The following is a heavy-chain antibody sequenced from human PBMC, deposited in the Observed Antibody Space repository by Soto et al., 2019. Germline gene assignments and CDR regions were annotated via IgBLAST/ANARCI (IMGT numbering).Heavy chain of an antibody. J-gene: IGHJ4*02. CDR3: ATIFLSSSWSRYYFDY. CDR2: FDPEDGET. Sequence: ASVKVSCKVSGYTLTELSMHWVRQAPGKGLEWMGGFDPEDGETIYAQKFQGRVTMTEDTSTDTAYMELSSLRSEDTAVYYCATIFLSSSWSRYYFDYWGQGTLVTVS. V-gene: IGHV1-24*01. CDR1: GYTLTELS. D-gene: IGHD6-13*01.